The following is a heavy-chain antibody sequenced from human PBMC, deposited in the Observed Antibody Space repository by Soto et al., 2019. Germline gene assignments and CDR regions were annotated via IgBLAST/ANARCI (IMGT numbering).Heavy chain of an antibody. J-gene: IGHJ6*02. CDR2: IYPGDSDT. Sequence: GESLKISCKGSGYSFTSYWIGWVRQMPGKGLEWMGIIYPGDSDTRYSPSFQGQVTISADKSISTAYLQWSSLKASDTAMYYCARQGTYCSSTSCDLNYYYYGMDVWGQGTTVTVSS. CDR1: GYSFTSYW. V-gene: IGHV5-51*01. CDR3: ARQGTYCSSTSCDLNYYYYGMDV. D-gene: IGHD2-2*01.